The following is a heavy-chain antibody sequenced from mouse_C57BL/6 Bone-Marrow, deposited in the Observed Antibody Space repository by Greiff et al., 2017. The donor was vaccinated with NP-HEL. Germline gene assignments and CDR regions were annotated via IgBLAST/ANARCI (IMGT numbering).Heavy chain of an antibody. J-gene: IGHJ3*01. Sequence: VKLMESGPGLVQPSQSLSITCTVSGFSLTSYGVHWVRQSPGKGLEWLGVIWRGGSTDYNAAFMSRLSITKDNSKSQVFFKMNSLQADDTAIYYCAKRDYGSSYGFAYWGQGTLVTVSA. V-gene: IGHV2-5*01. D-gene: IGHD1-1*01. CDR3: AKRDYGSSYGFAY. CDR2: IWRGGST. CDR1: GFSLTSYG.